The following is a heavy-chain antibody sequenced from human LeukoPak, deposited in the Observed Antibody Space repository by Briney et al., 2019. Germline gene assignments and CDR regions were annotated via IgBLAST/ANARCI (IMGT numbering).Heavy chain of an antibody. CDR3: ARALRYFDWLSTSPEYNWFDP. J-gene: IGHJ5*02. CDR1: GFTFSSYA. V-gene: IGHV3-23*01. Sequence: PGGSLRLSCAASGFTFSSYAMSWVRQAPGKGLDWVSAISGSGGSTYYADSVKGRFTISRDNSKNTLYLQMNSLRAEDTAVYYCARALRYFDWLSTSPEYNWFDPWGQGTLVTVSS. CDR2: ISGSGGST. D-gene: IGHD3-9*01.